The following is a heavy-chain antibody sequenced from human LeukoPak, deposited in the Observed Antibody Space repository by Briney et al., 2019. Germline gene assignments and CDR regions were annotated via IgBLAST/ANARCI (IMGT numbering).Heavy chain of an antibody. Sequence: SETLSLTCTVSGGSISSYYWSWIRQPAGKGLEWIGRISTSGSTNYNPSLKSRVTMSVDTSNNQFSPKLSSVTAADTAVYYSARHVAYSSSSRFYFDYWGQGTLVTVSS. CDR2: ISTSGST. CDR3: ARHVAYSSSSRFYFDY. D-gene: IGHD6-6*01. J-gene: IGHJ4*02. CDR1: GGSISSYY. V-gene: IGHV4-4*07.